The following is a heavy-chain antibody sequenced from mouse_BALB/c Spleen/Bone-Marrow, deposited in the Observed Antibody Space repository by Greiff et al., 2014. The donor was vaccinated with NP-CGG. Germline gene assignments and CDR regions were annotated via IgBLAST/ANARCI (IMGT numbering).Heavy chain of an antibody. CDR1: GYSFTGYT. D-gene: IGHD2-4*01. CDR3: ARRDYYDYAWFAY. CDR2: INPYNGGT. J-gene: IGHJ3*01. Sequence: VQLQQSGPALVKPGASMKISCKASGYSFTGYTMNWVKQSHGKNLEWIGLINPYNGGTTYNQKFKGKATLTVDKSSSTAYMELLSLTSEDSAVYYCARRDYYDYAWFAYWGQGTLFTVSA. V-gene: IGHV1-26*01.